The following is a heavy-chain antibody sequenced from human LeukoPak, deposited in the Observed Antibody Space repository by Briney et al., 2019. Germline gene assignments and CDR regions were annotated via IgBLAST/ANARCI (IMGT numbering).Heavy chain of an antibody. D-gene: IGHD1-26*01. V-gene: IGHV3-11*01. Sequence: GGSLRLSCAASGFTFSDSYMSWIRQAPGKGLEWVSYISSSHRTIYYAESVKGRFTISRDNAKNSLYLQTNSLRAEDTAVYYCARDSYSGSYITWGQGTLVTVSS. CDR2: ISSSHRTI. CDR3: ARDSYSGSYIT. J-gene: IGHJ5*02. CDR1: GFTFSDSY.